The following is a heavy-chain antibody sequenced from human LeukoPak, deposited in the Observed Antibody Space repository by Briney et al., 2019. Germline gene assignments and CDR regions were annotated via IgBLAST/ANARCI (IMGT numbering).Heavy chain of an antibody. D-gene: IGHD1-26*01. CDR2: ISGSGGST. Sequence: GGSLRLSCAASGFTFSTYAMSWVRQAPGKGLEWVSAISGSGGSTYQSDSVKGRFTISRDNSKNTLYLQMNSLTDEDTAVYYCAKKWGVGTTTLDYFDYWGQGTLVTVSS. J-gene: IGHJ4*02. V-gene: IGHV3-23*01. CDR3: AKKWGVGTTTLDYFDY. CDR1: GFTFSTYA.